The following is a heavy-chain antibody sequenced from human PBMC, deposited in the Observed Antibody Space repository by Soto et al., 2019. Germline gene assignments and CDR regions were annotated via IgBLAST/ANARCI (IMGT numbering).Heavy chain of an antibody. CDR3: ARDLVSYDFWSGTSYYGMDV. J-gene: IGHJ6*02. CDR1: GFTFSSYG. CDR2: IWYDGSNK. Sequence: QVQLVESGGGVVQPGRSLRLSCAASGFTFSSYGMHWVRQAPGKGLEWVAVIWYDGSNKYYADSVKGRFTISRDNSKNTLYLQMNSLRAEDTAVYYCARDLVSYDFWSGTSYYGMDVWGQGTTVTVSS. V-gene: IGHV3-33*01. D-gene: IGHD3-3*01.